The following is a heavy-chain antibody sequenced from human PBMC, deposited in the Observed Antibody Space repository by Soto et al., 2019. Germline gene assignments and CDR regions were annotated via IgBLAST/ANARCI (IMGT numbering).Heavy chain of an antibody. CDR2: ISYDGSNK. V-gene: IGHV3-30*18. CDR1: GFTFSSYG. D-gene: IGHD2-15*01. Sequence: QVQLVESGGGVVQPGRSLRLSCAASGFTFSSYGMHWVRQAPGKGLEWVAVISYDGSNKYYADSVKGRFTISRDNSKNTLYLQMNSPRAEDTAVYYCAKDLISRYCSGGSCYAGTVDWGQGTLVTVSS. J-gene: IGHJ4*02. CDR3: AKDLISRYCSGGSCYAGTVD.